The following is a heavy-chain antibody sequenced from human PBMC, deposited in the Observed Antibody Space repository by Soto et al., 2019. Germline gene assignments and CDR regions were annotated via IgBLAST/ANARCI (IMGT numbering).Heavy chain of an antibody. J-gene: IGHJ6*02. D-gene: IGHD3-9*01. V-gene: IGHV3-48*03. CDR3: ARAECSSPDCLTPYYPYGLDL. Sequence: GGSLRLSCAASGFTFSSFGMHWVRQAPGKGLEWVSGLNTAGSAKYYAESVKGRFTISRDNARNTLFLQMNSLRAEDTAVYYCARAECSSPDCLTPYYPYGLDLWGQGSTVTVSS. CDR1: GFTFSSFG. CDR2: LNTAGSAK.